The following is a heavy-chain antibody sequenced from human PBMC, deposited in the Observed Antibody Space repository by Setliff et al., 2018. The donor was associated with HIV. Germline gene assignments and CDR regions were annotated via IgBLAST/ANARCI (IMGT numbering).Heavy chain of an antibody. CDR1: GGSFSAYY. CDR3: ARDGGSSGWYFVLGYSDY. CDR2: MYYTGST. J-gene: IGHJ4*02. V-gene: IGHV4-34*01. D-gene: IGHD6-19*01. Sequence: KPSETLSLTCAVYGGSFSAYYWAWIRQPPGKGLEWIGSMYYTGSTYYNPSLKSRVTISIDTSKNQFSLKLNSVTAADTAMYYCARDGGSSGWYFVLGYSDYWGPGTLVTVSS.